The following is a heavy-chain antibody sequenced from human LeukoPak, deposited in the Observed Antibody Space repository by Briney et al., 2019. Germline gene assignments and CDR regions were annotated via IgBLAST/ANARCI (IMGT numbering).Heavy chain of an antibody. J-gene: IGHJ4*02. V-gene: IGHV3-73*01. CDR2: IRSKPSSYTT. D-gene: IGHD2-15*01. CDR3: TRQDCSGGSCSYVDY. Sequence: GGSLRLSCAASGFDFSGFYMHSVRQASGRGLEWVGLIRSKPSSYTTVYAASVKGRFTISRDDSKNTAYLQMNSLKAEDTAVYYCTRQDCSGGSCSYVDYWGQGTLVTVSS. CDR1: GFDFSGFY.